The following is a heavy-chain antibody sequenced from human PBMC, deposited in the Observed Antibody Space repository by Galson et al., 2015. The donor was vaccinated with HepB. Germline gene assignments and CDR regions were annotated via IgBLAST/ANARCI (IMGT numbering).Heavy chain of an antibody. V-gene: IGHV3-30-3*01. CDR1: GFTFSSYA. CDR2: ISYDGSNK. Sequence: SLRLSCAASGFTFSSYAMHWVRQAPGKGLEWVAVISYDGSNKYYADSVKGRFTISRDNSKNTLYLQMNSLRAEDTAVYYCAREGLYSGYDSGFFDYWGQGTLVTVSS. J-gene: IGHJ4*02. CDR3: AREGLYSGYDSGFFDY. D-gene: IGHD5-12*01.